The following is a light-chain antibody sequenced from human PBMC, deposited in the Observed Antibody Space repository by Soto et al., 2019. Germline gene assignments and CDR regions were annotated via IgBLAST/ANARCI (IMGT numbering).Light chain of an antibody. CDR3: LMYYGGPWV. V-gene: IGLV7-43*01. Sequence: QAVVTQEPSLTVSPGGTVTLTCASSTGTVTSGHFPSWFQQKPGQAPRALIHGATNKHSWTPARFSGSLLGGKAALTLSDVQAEDEAEYYCLMYYGGPWVFGGGTKLTVL. J-gene: IGLJ3*02. CDR1: TGTVTSGHF. CDR2: GAT.